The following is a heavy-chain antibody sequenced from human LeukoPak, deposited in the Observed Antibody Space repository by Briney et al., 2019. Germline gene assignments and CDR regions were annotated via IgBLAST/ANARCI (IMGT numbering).Heavy chain of an antibody. D-gene: IGHD4-17*01. CDR2: ISSSSSFI. CDR3: ARGTTVTSGGDY. V-gene: IGHV3-21*01. Sequence: PGGSLRLSSVASGFTFSSYGMNWGRPPPGEGLGWVSSISSSSSFIYYADSVKGRFTTSRDKAEKSLYLQMNGLRVEDTAVYYGARGTTVTSGGDYWGQGTLVTVSS. CDR1: GFTFSSYG. J-gene: IGHJ4*02.